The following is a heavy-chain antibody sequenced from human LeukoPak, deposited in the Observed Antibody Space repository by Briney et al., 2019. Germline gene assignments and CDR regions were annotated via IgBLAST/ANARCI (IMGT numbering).Heavy chain of an antibody. V-gene: IGHV4-38-2*01. J-gene: IGHJ4*02. Sequence: SETLSLTCAVSGYSISSGYYWGWIRQPPGKGLEWIGSIYHSARTYYNPSLKSRVTISVDTSKNQFSLKLSSVTAADTAVYYCARSKITVAAPFDYWGQGTLVTVSS. CDR2: IYHSART. D-gene: IGHD6-19*01. CDR3: ARSKITVAAPFDY. CDR1: GYSISSGYY.